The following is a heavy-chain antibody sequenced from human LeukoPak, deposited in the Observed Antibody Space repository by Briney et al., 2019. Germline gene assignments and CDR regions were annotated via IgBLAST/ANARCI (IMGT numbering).Heavy chain of an antibody. Sequence: PGGSLRLSCVASGFTFSSYAMSWVRQAPGKGLEWVSLISTSSRTHYADSMKGRFTISRDNSRNTLYLQINSLRAEDTAVYYCAKDLGSTGSWPPEYFQHWGQGSLVTVSS. J-gene: IGHJ1*01. D-gene: IGHD3-22*01. CDR2: ISTSSRT. CDR3: AKDLGSTGSWPPEYFQH. V-gene: IGHV3-23*01. CDR1: GFTFSSYA.